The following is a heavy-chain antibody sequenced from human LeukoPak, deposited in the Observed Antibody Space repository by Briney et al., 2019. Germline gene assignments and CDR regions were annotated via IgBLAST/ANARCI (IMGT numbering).Heavy chain of an antibody. Sequence: GGSLRLSCAASGFTFSDHFMDWVRQAPGKGLEWVGRSGSKGNSYITEYAASVEGRFTISRNDSKKSLYLQMNSLKTEDTAVYYCASTGWVRGFDYWGQGTPVTVSS. D-gene: IGHD3-10*01. V-gene: IGHV3-72*01. J-gene: IGHJ4*02. CDR2: SGSKGNSYIT. CDR3: ASTGWVRGFDY. CDR1: GFTFSDHF.